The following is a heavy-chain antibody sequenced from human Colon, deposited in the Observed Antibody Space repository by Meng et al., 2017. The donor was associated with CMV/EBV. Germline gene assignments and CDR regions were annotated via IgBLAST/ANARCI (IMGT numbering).Heavy chain of an antibody. CDR3: ASRAEFVDTALNF. D-gene: IGHD5-18*01. CDR1: GGSFSGYY. V-gene: IGHV4-34*01. Sequence: SETLSLTCAVYGGSFSGYYWSWIRQPPGKGLEWIGEINHSGSTNYNPSLKSRVAISVYTSKNQFSLKLSSVTAADTAVYYCASRAEFVDTALNFRGQGTLVTVSS. CDR2: INHSGST. J-gene: IGHJ4*02.